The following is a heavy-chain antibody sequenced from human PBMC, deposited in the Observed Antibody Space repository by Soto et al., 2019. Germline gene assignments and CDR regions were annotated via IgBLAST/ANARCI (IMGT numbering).Heavy chain of an antibody. J-gene: IGHJ4*02. CDR1: GFTFSNAW. V-gene: IGHV3-15*01. CDR2: IKSKTDGGTT. D-gene: IGHD4-17*01. Sequence: EVQLVESGGGLVKPGGSLRLSCAASGFTFSNAWMSWVRQAPGKGLEWVGRIKSKTDGGTTDYAAPVKGRFTISRDDSKNTLSLQMNSLKTEDTAVYYCPTEYRDYNYLDYWGQGTLVTVSS. CDR3: PTEYRDYNYLDY.